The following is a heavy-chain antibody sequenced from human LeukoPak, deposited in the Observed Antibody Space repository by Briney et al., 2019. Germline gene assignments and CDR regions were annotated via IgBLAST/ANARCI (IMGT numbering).Heavy chain of an antibody. Sequence: SETLSLTCTVSGGSISSTTYYWGWIRQTPGKGLEWIGSIYYTGSTYSNPSLRSRVTISIDTSKNQFSLNLSSVTAADTAVYYCARDPGALIIMTINNWFDPWGQGTLVTVSS. CDR2: IYYTGST. CDR1: GGSISSTTYY. D-gene: IGHD3-10*01. J-gene: IGHJ5*02. V-gene: IGHV4-39*07. CDR3: ARDPGALIIMTINNWFDP.